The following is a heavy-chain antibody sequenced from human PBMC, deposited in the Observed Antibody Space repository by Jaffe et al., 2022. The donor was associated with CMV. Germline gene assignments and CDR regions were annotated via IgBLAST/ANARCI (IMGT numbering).Heavy chain of an antibody. V-gene: IGHV1-2*02. J-gene: IGHJ6*02. D-gene: IGHD7-27*01. CDR3: ARVITGDIYYYYGMDV. CDR1: GYTFTGYY. Sequence: QVQLVQSGAEVKKPGASVKVSCKASGYTFTGYYMHWVRQAPGQGLEWMGWINPNSGGTNYAQKFQGRVTMTRDTSISTAYMELSRLRSDDTAVYYCARVITGDIYYYYGMDVWGQGTTVTVSS. CDR2: INPNSGGT.